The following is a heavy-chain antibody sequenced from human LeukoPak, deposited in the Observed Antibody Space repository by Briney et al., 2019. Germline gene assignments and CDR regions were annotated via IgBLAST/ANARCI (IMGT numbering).Heavy chain of an antibody. J-gene: IGHJ5*02. V-gene: IGHV1-18*01. CDR2: ISAYNGYT. CDR1: GYTFTSYG. D-gene: IGHD3-22*01. Sequence: GASVKVSCKASGYTFTSYGISWVRQAPGQGLEWMGWISAYNGYTKYAEKLQGRVTMTTDTSTSTAYMELRSLRSDDTAVYYCARAKYDSSGYYWFDPWGQGTLVTVSS. CDR3: ARAKYDSSGYYWFDP.